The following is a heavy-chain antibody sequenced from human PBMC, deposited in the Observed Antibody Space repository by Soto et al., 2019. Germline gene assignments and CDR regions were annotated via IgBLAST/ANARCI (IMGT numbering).Heavy chain of an antibody. J-gene: IGHJ3*02. CDR2: ISYDGSNK. V-gene: IGHV3-30*18. CDR1: GFTFSSYG. D-gene: IGHD3-10*01. Sequence: PGGSLRLSCAASGFTFSSYGMHWVRQAPGKGLEWVAVISYDGSNKYYADSVKGRFTISRDNSKNTLYLQMNSLRAEDTAVYYCAKDPGGIDIWGQGTMVTVSS. CDR3: AKDPGGIDI.